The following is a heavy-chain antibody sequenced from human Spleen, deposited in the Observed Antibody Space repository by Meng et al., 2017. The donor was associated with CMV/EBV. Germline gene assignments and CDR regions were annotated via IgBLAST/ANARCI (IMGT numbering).Heavy chain of an antibody. CDR2: TNQSGST. J-gene: IGHJ4*02. V-gene: IGHV4-34*01. Sequence: DYNWRWIRQPPGRGLEWMGETNQSGSTNYNPSLKSRVTISGDTSKKQFSLKLSSVTAADTAVYYCARVPSLGYCSSTSCPRGTYFDYWGQGTLVTVSS. CDR1: DYN. CDR3: ARVPSLGYCSSTSCPRGTYFDY. D-gene: IGHD2-2*01.